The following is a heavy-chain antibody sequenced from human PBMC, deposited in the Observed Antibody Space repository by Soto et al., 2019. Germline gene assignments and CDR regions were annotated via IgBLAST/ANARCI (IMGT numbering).Heavy chain of an antibody. Sequence: ASVKVSCKASGYTFTGYYMHWVRQAPGQGLEWMGWINPNSGGTNYAQKFQGWVTMTRDTSISTAYMELSSLRSEDTAVYYCATGLLWVNYYYYGMDVWGQGTTVTVSS. J-gene: IGHJ6*02. CDR1: GYTFTGYY. D-gene: IGHD2-2*01. V-gene: IGHV1-2*04. CDR2: INPNSGGT. CDR3: ATGLLWVNYYYYGMDV.